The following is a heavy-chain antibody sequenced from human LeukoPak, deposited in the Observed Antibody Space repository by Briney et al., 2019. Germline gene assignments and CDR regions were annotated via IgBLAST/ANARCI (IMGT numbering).Heavy chain of an antibody. CDR2: VSYSGST. Sequence: SETLSLTCTVSGGSISGYHWSWIRQPPGKGLEWIGSVSYSGSTNYNPSLKTRVTISVDTSKNQFSLKLCSVAAADTAVYYCARDRPYYFGSANYYSSDIWGQGTLVTVYS. V-gene: IGHV4-59*01. CDR3: ARDRPYYFGSANYYSSDI. CDR1: GGSISGYH. J-gene: IGHJ4*02. D-gene: IGHD3-10*01.